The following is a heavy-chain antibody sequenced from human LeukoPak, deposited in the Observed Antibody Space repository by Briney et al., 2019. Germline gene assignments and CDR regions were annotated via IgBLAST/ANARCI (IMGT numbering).Heavy chain of an antibody. D-gene: IGHD1-14*01. Sequence: PGGSLRLSCAASGFTFSSYWMSWVRQAPGKGLEWVSVLYSDGNTKCADSVQGRFTISRDNSKNTLYLEMNSLSPDDTAVYYCARGVEPLAANTLAYWGQGTLVTVSS. CDR3: ARGVEPLAANTLAY. J-gene: IGHJ4*02. V-gene: IGHV3-53*01. CDR1: GFTFSSYW. CDR2: LYSDGNT.